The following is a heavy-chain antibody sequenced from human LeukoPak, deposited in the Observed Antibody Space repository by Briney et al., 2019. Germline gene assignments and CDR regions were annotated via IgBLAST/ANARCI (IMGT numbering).Heavy chain of an antibody. Sequence: ASVKVSCKASGYTFTGYYMHWVRQAPGQGLEWMGWINPNSGGTNYAQKFQGRVTMTRDTSISTAYMELSRLRSDDTAVYYCVRLPGIAAAGTLASWFDPWGQGTLVTVSS. D-gene: IGHD6-13*01. CDR3: VRLPGIAAAGTLASWFDP. CDR2: INPNSGGT. V-gene: IGHV1-2*02. J-gene: IGHJ5*02. CDR1: GYTFTGYY.